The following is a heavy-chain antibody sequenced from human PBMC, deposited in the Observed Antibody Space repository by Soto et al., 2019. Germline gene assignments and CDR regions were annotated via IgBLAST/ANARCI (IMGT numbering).Heavy chain of an antibody. J-gene: IGHJ4*02. V-gene: IGHV3-21*01. CDR2: ISSDSSYI. D-gene: IGHD2-2*01. CDR3: ARDSCSSTNCRRGFEY. Sequence: ESGGGLVKPGGSLRLTCVDSGFNFSSKTMNWVRQAPGKGLEWVSSISSDSSYIYYTDSLKGRFTISRDNAKRSLYLQMNSLRADDTAVYYCARDSCSSTNCRRGFEYWGQGALVTVSS. CDR1: GFNFSSKT.